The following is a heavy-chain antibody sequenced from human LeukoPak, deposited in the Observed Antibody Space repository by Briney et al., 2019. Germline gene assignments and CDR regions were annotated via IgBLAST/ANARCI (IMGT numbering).Heavy chain of an antibody. CDR2: IYVDGRTT. J-gene: IGHJ4*02. V-gene: IGHV3-74*01. CDR1: GFTFSNYW. Sequence: TGGSLRLSCVASGFTFSNYWMHWVRQPPGKGLVWVSRIYVDGRTTNYADSVKGRFTISRDNAKNTVYLEMNSLSVEDTATYYCIRDFRSADIWGQGTLVTVTS. CDR3: IRDFRSADI.